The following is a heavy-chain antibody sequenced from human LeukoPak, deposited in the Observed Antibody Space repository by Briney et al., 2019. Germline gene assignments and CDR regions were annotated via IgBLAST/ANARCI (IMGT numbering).Heavy chain of an antibody. V-gene: IGHV3-9*01. CDR2: ISWNSVSI. D-gene: IGHD2/OR15-2a*01. J-gene: IGHJ5*02. CDR3: ARDPNSVPSNWFDP. CDR1: GFTFDDYA. Sequence: SLILSCAASGFTFDDYAMQWVRQAPGKGLEWVSSISWNSVSIGYAGSVRGRFTISRDNAKNSLYLQMNSLRAEDTAVYYCARDPNSVPSNWFDPWGQGTLVTVSS.